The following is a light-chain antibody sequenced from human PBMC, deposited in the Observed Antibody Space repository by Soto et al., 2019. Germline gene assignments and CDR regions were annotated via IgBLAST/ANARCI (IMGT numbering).Light chain of an antibody. V-gene: IGLV1-44*01. CDR1: SSNIGSNT. J-gene: IGLJ3*02. CDR2: SNN. Sequence: QAVVTQPPSASGTPGQRVTISCSGSSSNIGSNTVNWYQQLPGTAPKLLIYSNNQRPSGFPDRFSGSKSGTSASLAISGLQSEDEADYYCAAWDDSLNGPNWVFGGGTKLTVL. CDR3: AAWDDSLNGPNWV.